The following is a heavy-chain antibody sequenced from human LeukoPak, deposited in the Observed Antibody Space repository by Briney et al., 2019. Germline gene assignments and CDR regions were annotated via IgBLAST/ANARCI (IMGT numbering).Heavy chain of an antibody. CDR2: INHSGYT. Sequence: SETLSLTCAVSGVSFDDYYWSWVRQPPGKGLEWMGEINHSGYTNDSPSLKSRVTMSIDTSRKQFSLNLRSVTVADTAVYYCTRMTTGHDYWGQGTLVTVSS. D-gene: IGHD4-17*01. J-gene: IGHJ4*02. CDR1: GVSFDDYY. V-gene: IGHV4-34*01. CDR3: TRMTTGHDY.